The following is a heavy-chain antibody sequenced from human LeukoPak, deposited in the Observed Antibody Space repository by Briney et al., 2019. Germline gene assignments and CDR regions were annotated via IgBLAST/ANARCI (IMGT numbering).Heavy chain of an antibody. V-gene: IGHV3-48*01. CDR3: ARLAAAGYRGRFDP. D-gene: IGHD6-13*01. Sequence: GGSLRLSCAASGFTFSSYSMNWVRQAPGEGLEWVSYISSLSGTIYYADSVKGRFTISRDNAKNSLYLQMDSLRAEDTAVYYCARLAAAGYRGRFDPWGQGTLVTVSS. J-gene: IGHJ5*02. CDR2: ISSLSGTI. CDR1: GFTFSSYS.